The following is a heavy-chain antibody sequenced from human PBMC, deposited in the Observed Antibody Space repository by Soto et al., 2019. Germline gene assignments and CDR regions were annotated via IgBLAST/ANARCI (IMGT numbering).Heavy chain of an antibody. V-gene: IGHV3-30*03. CDR1: GFTVSTYG. D-gene: IGHD2-8*02. J-gene: IGHJ4*02. CDR3: TGEVASGY. Sequence: ESVGGVVQPGRSLRLSCAVSGFTVSTYGMHWVHQAPGKGLEWVAVISRDGGTKYYADSVKGRFTISRDNSRNTLFLEMNSLRGDDMAVYYCTGEVASGYWGQGTLVTVSS. CDR2: ISRDGGTK.